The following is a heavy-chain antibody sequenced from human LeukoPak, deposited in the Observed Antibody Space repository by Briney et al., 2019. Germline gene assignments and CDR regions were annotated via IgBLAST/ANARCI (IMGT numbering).Heavy chain of an antibody. V-gene: IGHV1-18*01. CDR2: ISAYNGNT. Sequence: ASVKVSCKASGGTFSSYAISWVRQAPGQGLEWMGWISAYNGNTNYAQKLQGRVTMTTDTSTSTAYMELRSLRSDDTAVYYCARAGYYDFWSGLYGMDVWGQGTTVTVSS. D-gene: IGHD3-3*01. CDR1: GGTFSSYA. CDR3: ARAGYYDFWSGLYGMDV. J-gene: IGHJ6*02.